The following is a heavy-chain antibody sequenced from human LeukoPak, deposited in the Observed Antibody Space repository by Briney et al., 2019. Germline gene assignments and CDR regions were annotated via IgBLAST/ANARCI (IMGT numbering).Heavy chain of an antibody. CDR1: GGSISSYY. CDR3: ARGDYYGSESWFDP. J-gene: IGHJ5*02. V-gene: IGHV4-4*07. Sequence: SETLSLTCTVSGGSISSYYWSWIRQPAGKGLEWIGRIYTSGSTNYNPSLKSRVTLSVDTFKNQFSLKLSSVTAADTLGYYCARGDYYGSESWFDPWGQGTLVTVSS. D-gene: IGHD3-10*01. CDR2: IYTSGST.